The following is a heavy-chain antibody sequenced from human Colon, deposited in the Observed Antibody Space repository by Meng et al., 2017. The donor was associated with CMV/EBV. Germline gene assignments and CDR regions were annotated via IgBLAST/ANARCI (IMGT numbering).Heavy chain of an antibody. CDR3: ARLPRNSNFYFGAFDP. J-gene: IGHJ5*02. Sequence: GESLKISCTTSGFTFGDYAMSWVRQAPGQGLEWVAFIRNRARGGTTEYAASVKGRFTISRDDSKSIAYLQMNSLKTEDTAVYYCARLPRNSNFYFGAFDPWAQGTPVTVSS. CDR2: IRNRARGGTT. CDR1: GFTFGDYA. V-gene: IGHV3-49*04. D-gene: IGHD3-3*02.